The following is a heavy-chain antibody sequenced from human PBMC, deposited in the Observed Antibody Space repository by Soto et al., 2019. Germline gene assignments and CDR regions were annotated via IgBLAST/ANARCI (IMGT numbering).Heavy chain of an antibody. CDR2: INYSGTT. CDR1: GVSFSSDSFS. Sequence: TLTLTCSVSGVSFSSDSFSWSWFRQFPGKGLEGIGYINYSGTTYYNPSLRSRITMSLHTSKNNFSLNLSSVTAADKAVYYCARDPKRDGMDVWGQGTLITVSS. V-gene: IGHV4-31*03. D-gene: IGHD6-25*01. J-gene: IGHJ6*02. CDR3: ARDPKRDGMDV.